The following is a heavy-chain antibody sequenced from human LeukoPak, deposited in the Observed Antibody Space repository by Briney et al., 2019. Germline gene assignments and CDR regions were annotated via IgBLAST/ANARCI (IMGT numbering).Heavy chain of an antibody. CDR1: GGSFSAYF. CDR2: INHSGST. J-gene: IGHJ4*02. D-gene: IGHD3-10*01. CDR3: ARGVPGLYGSGSYDDY. Sequence: SETLSLTCAVYGGSFSAYFWSWIRQPPGKGLEWIGEINHSGSTNYNPSLKSRVTISVDTSKNQFSLKLSSVAAADTAVYYCARGVPGLYGSGSYDDYWGQGTLVTVSS. V-gene: IGHV4-34*01.